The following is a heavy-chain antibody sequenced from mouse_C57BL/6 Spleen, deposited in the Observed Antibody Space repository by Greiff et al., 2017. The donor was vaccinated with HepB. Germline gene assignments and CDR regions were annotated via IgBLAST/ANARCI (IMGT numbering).Heavy chain of an antibody. J-gene: IGHJ4*01. D-gene: IGHD1-1*01. CDR3: ARALYYGLTRYAMDY. CDR1: GYAFTNYL. V-gene: IGHV1-54*01. Sequence: QVQLKQSGAELVRPGTSVKVSCKASGYAFTNYLIEWVKQRPGQGLEWIGVINPGSGGTNYNEKFKGKATLTADKSSSTAYMQLSSLTSWDSAVYFCARALYYGLTRYAMDYWGQGTSVTVSS. CDR2: INPGSGGT.